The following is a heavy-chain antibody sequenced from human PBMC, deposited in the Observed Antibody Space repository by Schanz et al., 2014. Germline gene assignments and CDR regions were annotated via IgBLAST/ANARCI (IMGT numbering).Heavy chain of an antibody. CDR3: AREGTGAVRGYFDY. D-gene: IGHD6-13*01. V-gene: IGHV4-39*07. J-gene: IGHJ4*02. Sequence: QLQLQESGPGLVKPSETLSLTCTVSGGSISSSSYYWGWIRQPPGKGLEWIGSIDDTWGPKNNSPRKARVTLSLDASTNQFSLKLSSVTAADTAVYYCAREGTGAVRGYFDYWGQGALVTVSS. CDR1: GGSISSSSYY. CDR2: IDDTWGP.